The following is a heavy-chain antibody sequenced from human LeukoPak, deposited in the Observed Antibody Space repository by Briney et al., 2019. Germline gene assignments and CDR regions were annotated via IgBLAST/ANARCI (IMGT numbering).Heavy chain of an antibody. Sequence: GGSLRLSCAASGFTFSSYAMSWVRRAPGKGLEWVSHIAAGSDTTYYAMSVRGRSTISRDNSKNTLLLQMDNLRVEDTAEYFCARCGISCYSPVDNWGQGILVIVSS. D-gene: IGHD2-2*01. CDR3: ARCGISCYSPVDN. CDR2: IAAGSDTT. CDR1: GFTFSSYA. J-gene: IGHJ4*02. V-gene: IGHV3-23*01.